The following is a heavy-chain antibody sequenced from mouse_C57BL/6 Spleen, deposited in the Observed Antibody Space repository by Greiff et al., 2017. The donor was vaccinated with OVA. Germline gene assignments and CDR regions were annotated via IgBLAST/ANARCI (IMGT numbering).Heavy chain of an antibody. V-gene: IGHV1-4*01. Sequence: VQLQQSGAELARPGASVKMSCKASGYTFTSYTMHWVKQRPGQGLEWIGYINPSSGYTKYNQKFKDKATLTADKSSSTAYMQLSSLTSEDSAVYYCASYGSSPDYYAMDYRGQGTSVTVSS. CDR2: INPSSGYT. J-gene: IGHJ4*01. CDR3: ASYGSSPDYYAMDY. CDR1: GYTFTSYT. D-gene: IGHD1-1*01.